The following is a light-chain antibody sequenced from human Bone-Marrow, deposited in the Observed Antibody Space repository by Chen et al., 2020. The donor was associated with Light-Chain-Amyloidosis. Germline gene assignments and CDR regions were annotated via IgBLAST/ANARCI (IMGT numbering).Light chain of an antibody. Sequence: QSALTPPASVSGSPGQSLTISCPGTSSDVGGYNYVSWYQQHPGKAPKLMIYDVSNRPSGVSNRFSGSKSGNTASLTISGLQAEDEADYYCSSYTSSSTWVFGGGTKLTVL. CDR3: SSYTSSSTWV. CDR2: DVS. J-gene: IGLJ3*02. V-gene: IGLV2-14*01. CDR1: SSDVGGYNY.